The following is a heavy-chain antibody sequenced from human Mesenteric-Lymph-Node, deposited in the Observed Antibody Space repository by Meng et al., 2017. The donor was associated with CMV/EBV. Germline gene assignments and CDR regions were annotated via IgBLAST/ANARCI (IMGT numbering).Heavy chain of an antibody. Sequence: GGSLRLSCAASGFTFSSFWMSWVRQAPGKGLVWVSRINNGGSTTNYADSVKGRFTISRDNAKNTLYLQMNSLRPEDTAMYFCARDSYYYDSRGYPFDSWGQGSLVTVSS. D-gene: IGHD3-22*01. CDR3: ARDSYYYDSRGYPFDS. CDR2: INNGGSTT. V-gene: IGHV3-74*01. J-gene: IGHJ4*02. CDR1: GFTFSSFW.